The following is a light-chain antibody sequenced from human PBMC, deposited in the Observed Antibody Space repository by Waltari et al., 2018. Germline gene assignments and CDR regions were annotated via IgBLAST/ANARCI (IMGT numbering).Light chain of an antibody. V-gene: IGLV2-14*01. CDR2: DVS. CDR3: SSYTSTWV. J-gene: IGLJ3*02. CDR1: SSDFAVFNH. Sequence: QSALTQSASVSGSPGQSITISCTGTSSDFAVFNHVSWYQPHPGKAPQLLIYDVSKRPSVVSNRFSGSKSGNTASLTIAGVKDEDEADYYWSSYTSTWVFGGGTKLTVL.